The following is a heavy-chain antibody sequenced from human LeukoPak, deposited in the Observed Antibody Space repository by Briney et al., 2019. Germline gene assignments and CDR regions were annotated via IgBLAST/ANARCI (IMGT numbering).Heavy chain of an antibody. D-gene: IGHD6-19*01. CDR2: ISYDGNNK. V-gene: IGHV3-30*18. CDR3: AKDGVEQWLAYYFDY. Sequence: PGRCLRLSWAASGFTFSSYGMHWVRQAPGKGLEWGAAISYDGNNKYYADSVKGRLTISRDNSKNTLYVKMNSLRAEDTALYYCAKDGVEQWLAYYFDYWGQGALVTVSS. CDR1: GFTFSSYG. J-gene: IGHJ4*02.